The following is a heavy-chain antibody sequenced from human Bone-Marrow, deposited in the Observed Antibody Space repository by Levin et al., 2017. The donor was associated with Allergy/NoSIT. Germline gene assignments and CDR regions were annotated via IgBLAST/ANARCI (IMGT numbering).Heavy chain of an antibody. CDR3: TRDERGPKYYFDY. J-gene: IGHJ4*02. Sequence: SETLSLTCTVSGGSISSYYWSWIRQPPGKGLEWIGYISYSGSTNYNPSLKSRVTISLDTSKNQFSLRLSSVTAADTAVYYCTRDERGPKYYFDYWGQGTLVTVSS. CDR2: ISYSGST. CDR1: GGSISSYY. V-gene: IGHV4-59*01.